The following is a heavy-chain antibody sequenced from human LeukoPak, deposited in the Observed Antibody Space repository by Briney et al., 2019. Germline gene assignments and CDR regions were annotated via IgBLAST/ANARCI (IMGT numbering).Heavy chain of an antibody. CDR3: ARGREGSSWYLQYLDV. D-gene: IGHD6-13*01. Sequence: SETLSLTCTVSGGSISSSNYYWGWIRQPPGKGLEWIGSIYYSWGTYYNPSLKSRVTISGDTSKNQFSLKLSSVTAADTALYYWARGREGSSWYLQYLDVWGKGTTVTVSS. CDR2: IYYSWGT. CDR1: GGSISSSNYY. V-gene: IGHV4-39*01. J-gene: IGHJ6*03.